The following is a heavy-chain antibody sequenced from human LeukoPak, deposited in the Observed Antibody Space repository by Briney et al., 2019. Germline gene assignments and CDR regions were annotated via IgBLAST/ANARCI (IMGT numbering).Heavy chain of an antibody. CDR2: IKQDGSEK. V-gene: IGHV3-7*01. CDR1: GFTFSSYW. Sequence: GGSLRLSCAASGFTFSSYWMSWVRQAPGKGLEWVANIKQDGSEKYYVDSVKGRFTISRDNSKDTLCLQMNSLRTEDTAVYYCAKDTPGFGGDDFVHWGQGTLVTVSS. D-gene: IGHD3-10*01. J-gene: IGHJ4*02. CDR3: AKDTPGFGGDDFVH.